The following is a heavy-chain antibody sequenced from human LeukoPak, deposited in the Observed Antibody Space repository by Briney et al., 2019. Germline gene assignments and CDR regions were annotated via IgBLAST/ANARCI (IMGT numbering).Heavy chain of an antibody. CDR1: GYTFSSYD. V-gene: IGHV1-3*01. Sequence: ASVKVSCKASGYTFSSYDIHWVRQAPGQRLEWMGWINAGNGDTKYSQKFQGKVTITRNTSISTAYMELSSLRSEDTAVYYCARLLYSSSWYRYYYYYYMDVWGKGTTVTVSS. J-gene: IGHJ6*03. CDR3: ARLLYSSSWYRYYYYYYMDV. D-gene: IGHD6-13*01. CDR2: INAGNGDT.